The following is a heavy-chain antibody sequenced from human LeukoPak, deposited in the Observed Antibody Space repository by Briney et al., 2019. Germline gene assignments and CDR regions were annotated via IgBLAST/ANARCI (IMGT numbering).Heavy chain of an antibody. CDR3: ARDVVVGPAATIKGHNWFDP. D-gene: IGHD2-2*01. Sequence: ASVKVSCKASGYPFTSSDINWVRQATGHGLEWMGWMNPNSGKTSNSQRCQSRVTMTRNTSTITAYMELSSLRSEDTAVYYWARDVVVGPAATIKGHNWFDPWGQGTLVTVSS. J-gene: IGHJ5*02. V-gene: IGHV1-8*01. CDR1: GYPFTSSD. CDR2: MNPNSGKT.